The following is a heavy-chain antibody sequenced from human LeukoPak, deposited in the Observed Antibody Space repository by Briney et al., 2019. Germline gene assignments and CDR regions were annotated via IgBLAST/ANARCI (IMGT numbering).Heavy chain of an antibody. CDR1: GGSLSNYY. CDR2: IYYSGST. D-gene: IGHD2-2*01. Sequence: SETLSLTCTVSGGSLSNYYWSWIRQPPGKGLEWIGFIYYSGSTDYNPSLKSRVTLSLDASKNQFSLRLRSVTAADTAVYYCARAAYRSNSEFDYWGPGTLVTVSS. J-gene: IGHJ4*02. V-gene: IGHV4-59*01. CDR3: ARAAYRSNSEFDY.